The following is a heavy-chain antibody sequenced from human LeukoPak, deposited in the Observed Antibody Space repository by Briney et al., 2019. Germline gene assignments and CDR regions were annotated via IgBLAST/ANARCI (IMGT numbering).Heavy chain of an antibody. D-gene: IGHD3-10*01. CDR3: ARDKWGVRGRFFDI. CDR2: IYYSGST. Sequence: SETLSLTCTVSGGSISSYYWSWIRQPPGKGLEWIGYIYYSGSTNYNPSLKSRVTISVDTSKNQFSPKLSSVTAADTAVYYCARDKWGVRGRFFDIWGQGTMVTVSS. J-gene: IGHJ3*02. V-gene: IGHV4-59*01. CDR1: GGSISSYY.